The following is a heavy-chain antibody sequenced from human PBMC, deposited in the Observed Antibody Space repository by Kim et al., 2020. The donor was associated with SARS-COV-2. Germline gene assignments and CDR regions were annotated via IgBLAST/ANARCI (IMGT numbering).Heavy chain of an antibody. Sequence: SETLSLTCTVSGGSISSYYWSWIRQPPGKGLEWIGYIYYSGSTNYNPSLKSRVTISVDTSKNQFSLKLSSVTAADTAVYYCARSYYDSSGTRLDWFDPWGQGTLVTVSS. CDR3: ARSYYDSSGTRLDWFDP. CDR2: IYYSGST. D-gene: IGHD3-22*01. V-gene: IGHV4-59*13. J-gene: IGHJ5*02. CDR1: GGSISSYY.